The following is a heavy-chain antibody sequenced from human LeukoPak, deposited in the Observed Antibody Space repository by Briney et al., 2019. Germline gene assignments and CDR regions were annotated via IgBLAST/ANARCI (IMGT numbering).Heavy chain of an antibody. CDR2: INPKSGNR. Sequence: ASVKVSCKASRYTFTTLDINWVRQATGQGLEWMGWINPKSGNRGYAQKFQGRVTITRDTSISTAYMELSSLRSEDTAVYYCARVDGSPDYWGQGTLVTVSS. D-gene: IGHD2-15*01. CDR1: RYTFTTLD. V-gene: IGHV1-8*03. J-gene: IGHJ4*02. CDR3: ARVDGSPDY.